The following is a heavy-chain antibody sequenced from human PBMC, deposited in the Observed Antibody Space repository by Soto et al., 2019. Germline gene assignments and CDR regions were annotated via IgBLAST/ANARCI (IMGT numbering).Heavy chain of an antibody. Sequence: GSRRLSCAASGFTFSNAWMSWFRQSPGKVLEWVGRIKSKTDGGTTDYAAPVKGRFTISRDDSKNTLYLQMNSLKTEDTAVYYCTTEDSVMVRGVITPDDYYYGMEVWGQGTTVTVSS. J-gene: IGHJ6*01. CDR3: TTEDSVMVRGVITPDDYYYGMEV. CDR2: IKSKTDGGTT. CDR1: GFTFSNAW. V-gene: IGHV3-15*01. D-gene: IGHD3-10*01.